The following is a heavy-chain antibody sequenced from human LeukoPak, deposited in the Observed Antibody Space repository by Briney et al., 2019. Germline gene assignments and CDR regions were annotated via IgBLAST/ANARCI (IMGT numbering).Heavy chain of an antibody. J-gene: IGHJ4*02. CDR1: GGSISSSSYY. CDR3: ARRRYGGSYYDY. CDR2: IYYSGST. D-gene: IGHD5-18*01. V-gene: IGHV4-39*01. Sequence: PSETLSLTCTVSGGSISSSSYYWGWIRQPPGKGLEWIGSIYYSGSTYYNPSLKSRVTISVDTPKNQFSLKLSSVTAADTAVYYCARRRYGGSYYDYWGQGTLVTVSS.